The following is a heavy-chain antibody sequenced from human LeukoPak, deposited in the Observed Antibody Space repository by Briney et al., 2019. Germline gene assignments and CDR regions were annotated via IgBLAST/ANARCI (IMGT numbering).Heavy chain of an antibody. D-gene: IGHD3-10*01. CDR1: GFTFSSYA. CDR2: ISWNSGSI. V-gene: IGHV3-9*01. Sequence: GGSLRLSCAASGFTFSSYAMSWVRQAPGKGLEWVSGISWNSGSIGYADSVKGRFTISRDNAKNSLYLQMNSLRAEDTALYYCAKEYYYGSGSLNYFDYWGQGTLVTVSS. J-gene: IGHJ4*02. CDR3: AKEYYYGSGSLNYFDY.